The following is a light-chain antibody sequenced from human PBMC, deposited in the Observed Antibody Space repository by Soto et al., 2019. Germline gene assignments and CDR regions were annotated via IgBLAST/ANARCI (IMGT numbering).Light chain of an antibody. CDR1: SSDVGGNNY. CDR3: CSYACSDTPNMV. CDR2: DVS. V-gene: IGLV2-11*01. Sequence: QSALTQPRSVSGTPGQTVTISCTGTSSDVGGNNYVSWYQQHPGKAPKLMIYDVSKRPSGVPDRFSGSKSGNTASLTISGLQAEDEADYYCCSYACSDTPNMVFGGGTKLTVL. J-gene: IGLJ3*02.